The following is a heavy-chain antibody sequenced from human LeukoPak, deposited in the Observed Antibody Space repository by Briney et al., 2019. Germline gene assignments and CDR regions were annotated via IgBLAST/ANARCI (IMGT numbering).Heavy chain of an antibody. D-gene: IGHD6-6*01. CDR2: FDPEDGET. CDR1: GYTLTELS. CDR3: ATLIPRAYSSSSLTPNY. J-gene: IGHJ4*02. Sequence: ASVTVSCKVSGYTLTELSMHWVRQAPGKGLEWMGGFDPEDGETIYAQKFQGRVTMTEDTSTDTAYMELSSLRSEDTAVYYCATLIPRAYSSSSLTPNYWGQGTLVTVSS. V-gene: IGHV1-24*01.